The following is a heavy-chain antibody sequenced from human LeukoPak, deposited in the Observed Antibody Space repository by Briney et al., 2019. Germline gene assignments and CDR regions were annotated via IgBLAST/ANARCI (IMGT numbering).Heavy chain of an antibody. CDR1: GFTFGNYW. Sequence: GGSLRLSCAASGFTFGNYWMHWVRQAPGKGLVWVSRINTDGSRTDYADSVRGRFTISRDNAKNTLSLQMNSLTAEDTAVYYCVRSMSGRNDFWGQGTLVTVSS. CDR2: INTDGSRT. V-gene: IGHV3-74*01. CDR3: VRSMSGRNDF. D-gene: IGHD3-3*01. J-gene: IGHJ4*02.